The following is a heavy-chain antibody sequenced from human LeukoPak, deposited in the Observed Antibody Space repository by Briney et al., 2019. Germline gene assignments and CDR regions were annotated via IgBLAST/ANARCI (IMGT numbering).Heavy chain of an antibody. Sequence: PGESLKISCKGSGYRFTSYWIGWGRQMPGKGREWMGIIYPGDSDTRYSPSFQGQVTISADQSISTAYLQWSSLKASDTAMYYCARQAAYCSGGSCYGDYWGQGTLVTVSS. CDR2: IYPGDSDT. V-gene: IGHV5-51*01. D-gene: IGHD2-15*01. J-gene: IGHJ4*02. CDR1: GYRFTSYW. CDR3: ARQAAYCSGGSCYGDY.